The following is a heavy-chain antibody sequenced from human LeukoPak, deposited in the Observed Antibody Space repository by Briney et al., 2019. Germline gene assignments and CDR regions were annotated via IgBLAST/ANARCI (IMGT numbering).Heavy chain of an antibody. J-gene: IGHJ4*02. CDR2: FDPEDGET. CDR3: ATVARTIMVTTYYFDY. Sequence: ASVKVSCKVSGYTLTELSMHWVRQAPGKGLEWMGGFDPEDGETIYAQKFRGRVTMTEDTSTDTAYMELSSLRSEDTAVYYCATVARTIMVTTYYFDYWGQGTLVTVSP. V-gene: IGHV1-24*01. D-gene: IGHD3-16*01. CDR1: GYTLTELS.